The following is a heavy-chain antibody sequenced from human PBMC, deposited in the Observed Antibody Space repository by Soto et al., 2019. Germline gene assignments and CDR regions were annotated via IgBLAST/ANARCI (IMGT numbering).Heavy chain of an antibody. J-gene: IGHJ3*02. CDR1: GYTFTRYA. D-gene: IGHD5-18*01. V-gene: IGHV1-3*01. CDR2: INAGNGNT. CDR3: ARDCEVDTGPPDAFDI. Sequence: QVQLVQSGAEVKKPGASVKVSCKASGYTFTRYAMHWVRQAPGQRLEWMGWINAGNGNTNYAQKLQGRVTMTTDTSTSTAYMELRSLRSDDTAVYYCARDCEVDTGPPDAFDIWGQGTMVTVSS.